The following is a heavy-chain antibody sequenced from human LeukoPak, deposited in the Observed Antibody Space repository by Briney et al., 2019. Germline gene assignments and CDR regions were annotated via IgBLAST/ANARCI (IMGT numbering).Heavy chain of an antibody. CDR1: GGSLSSGDSY. D-gene: IGHD2-2*01. CDR3: ARGGGHIVVVPAAKKGFDY. CDR2: IYYSGST. Sequence: SQALSLTCTVSGGSLSSGDSYWSWIRQPPGKGLGWIGYIYYSGSTYYNPSLKSRVTISVDTSKNQFSLKLSSVTAADTAVYYCARGGGHIVVVPAAKKGFDYWGQGTLVTVSS. J-gene: IGHJ4*02. V-gene: IGHV4-30-4*01.